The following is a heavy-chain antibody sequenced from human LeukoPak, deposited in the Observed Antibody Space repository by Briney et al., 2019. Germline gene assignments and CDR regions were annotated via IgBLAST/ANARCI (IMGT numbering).Heavy chain of an antibody. D-gene: IGHD6-25*01. J-gene: IGHJ4*02. CDR2: IKQDGSEK. CDR1: GFTFSTYW. V-gene: IGHV3-7*01. Sequence: GGSLRLSCAASGFTFSTYWMSWVRQAPGKGVEWVANIKQDGSEKYYMDSVKRRFTISQDNAQNSLYLQMNSLRAEDTAVYFCTREAAAGIDYWGQGTLVTVSS. CDR3: TREAAAGIDY.